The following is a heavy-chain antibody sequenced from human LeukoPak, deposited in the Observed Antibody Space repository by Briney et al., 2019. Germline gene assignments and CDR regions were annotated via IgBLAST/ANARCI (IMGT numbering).Heavy chain of an antibody. D-gene: IGHD6-19*01. J-gene: IGHJ4*02. V-gene: IGHV3-7*03. CDR1: GFTFSSYW. CDR2: IKQDGSER. Sequence: GGSLRLSCAASGFTFSSYWMTGVRQAPGKGLEWVANIKQDGSERNYVDSVKGRFIISRDNAKNSLYLQMNTLRDEDTAVYYCATGAGCGYWGQGTLVTVSS. CDR3: ATGAGCGY.